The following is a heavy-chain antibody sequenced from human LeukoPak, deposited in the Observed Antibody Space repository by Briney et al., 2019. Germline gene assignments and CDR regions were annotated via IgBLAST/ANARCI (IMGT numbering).Heavy chain of an antibody. J-gene: IGHJ5*02. V-gene: IGHV4-39*07. Sequence: SETLSLTCTVSGGSISSNNYYWGWLRQPPGKGLEWIGSIYYSGSTYYNPSLKSRVTISVDTSKNQFSLKLSSVTAADTAVYYCARETRLWFGELPPRWFDPWGQGTLVTVSS. CDR2: IYYSGST. CDR1: GGSISSNNYY. CDR3: ARETRLWFGELPPRWFDP. D-gene: IGHD3-10*01.